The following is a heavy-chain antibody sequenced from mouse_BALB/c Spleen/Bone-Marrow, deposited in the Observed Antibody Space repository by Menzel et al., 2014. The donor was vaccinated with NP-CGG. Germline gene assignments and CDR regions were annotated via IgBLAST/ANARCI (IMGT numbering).Heavy chain of an antibody. CDR2: ISSGSSTI. CDR1: GFTFSSFG. CDR3: ARGYDYGFAY. Sequence: EVMLVESGGGLVQPGGSRKLSCAASGFTFSSFGMHWVRQAPEKGLEWVAYISSGSSTIYYADTVKGRFTISRDNPKNALFLQVTSLRSEDTAMYYCARGYDYGFAYWGQGTLVTVSA. D-gene: IGHD2-4*01. V-gene: IGHV5-17*02. J-gene: IGHJ3*01.